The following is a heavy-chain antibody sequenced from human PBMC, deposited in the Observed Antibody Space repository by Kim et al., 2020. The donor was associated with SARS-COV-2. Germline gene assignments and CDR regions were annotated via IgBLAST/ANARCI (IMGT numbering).Heavy chain of an antibody. CDR3: ARDWGHGIRFLAQRSWFDP. V-gene: IGHV1-69*13. J-gene: IGHJ5*02. CDR1: GGTFSSYA. Sequence: SVKVSCKASGGTFSSYAISWVRQAPGQGLEWMGGIIPIFGTANYAQKFQGRVTITADESTSTAYMELSSLRSEDTAVYYCARDWGHGIRFLAQRSWFDPWGQGTLVTVSS. CDR2: IIPIFGTA. D-gene: IGHD3-3*01.